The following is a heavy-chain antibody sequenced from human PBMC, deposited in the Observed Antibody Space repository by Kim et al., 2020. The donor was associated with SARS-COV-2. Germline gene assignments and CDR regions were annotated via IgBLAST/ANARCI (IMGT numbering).Heavy chain of an antibody. CDR1: GYTFTGYY. CDR2: INPNSGGT. J-gene: IGHJ6*02. V-gene: IGHV1-2*02. D-gene: IGHD3-3*01. Sequence: ASVKVSCKASGYTFTGYYMHWVRQAPGQGLEWMGWINPNSGGTNYAQKFQGRVTMTRDTSISTAYMELSRLRSDDTAVYYCATRYGGGFLEWLSNYYYYGMDVWGQGTTVTVSS. CDR3: ATRYGGGFLEWLSNYYYYGMDV.